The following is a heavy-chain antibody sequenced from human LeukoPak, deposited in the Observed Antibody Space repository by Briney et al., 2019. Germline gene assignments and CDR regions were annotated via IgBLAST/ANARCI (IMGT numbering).Heavy chain of an antibody. CDR3: ARGGIFGVVPTYFYYSMDV. D-gene: IGHD3-3*01. J-gene: IGHJ6*03. V-gene: IGHV1-46*01. Sequence: ASVKLSCKASGYTFSNYNIHWVRQAPGQGLEWMGIVNPSGDSTNYAQNFQGRVTMTGDTSTSTVYMELSSLRSEDTAVYYCARGGIFGVVPTYFYYSMDVWGKGTTVTVSS. CDR2: VNPSGDST. CDR1: GYTFSNYN.